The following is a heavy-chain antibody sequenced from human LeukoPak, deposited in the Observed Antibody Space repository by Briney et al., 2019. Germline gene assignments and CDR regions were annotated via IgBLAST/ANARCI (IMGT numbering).Heavy chain of an antibody. Sequence: SETLSLTCAVYGGSFSGYYWSWIRQPPGKGLEWIGEINHSGSTNYNPSLKSRVTISVDTSKNQFSLKLSSVTAADTAVYYCARLPRLYRSLDYWGQGTLVTVSS. J-gene: IGHJ4*02. CDR1: GGSFSGYY. V-gene: IGHV4-34*01. CDR2: INHSGST. CDR3: ARLPRLYRSLDY. D-gene: IGHD2-8*01.